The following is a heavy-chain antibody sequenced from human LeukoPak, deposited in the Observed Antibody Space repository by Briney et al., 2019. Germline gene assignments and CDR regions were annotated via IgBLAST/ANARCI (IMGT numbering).Heavy chain of an antibody. CDR3: ARNLSMGVGATRFAAFDL. D-gene: IGHD1-26*01. CDR1: GGSISSGNYY. V-gene: IGHV4-39*01. J-gene: IGHJ3*01. Sequence: SETLSLTCSVSGGSISSGNYYWGWIRQPTGKGLEWIGRIYNSVSTHYNLSLKSRVSIDVDTSKNQFSLKLSSVTATDTAVYYCARNLSMGVGATRFAAFDLWGLGTMVTVSS. CDR2: IYNSVST.